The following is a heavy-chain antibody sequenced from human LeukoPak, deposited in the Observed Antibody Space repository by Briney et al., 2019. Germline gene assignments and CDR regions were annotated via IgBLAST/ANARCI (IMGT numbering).Heavy chain of an antibody. V-gene: IGHV3-66*01. Sequence: GGSLRLSCAASGFTVSSNYMSWVRQAPGKGLEWVSVIYSGGSTYYADSVKGRFTISRDNSKNTLYLQMNSLRAEDTAVYYCATSTITMWTDYWGQGTLVTVSS. CDR2: IYSGGST. D-gene: IGHD3-10*02. J-gene: IGHJ4*02. CDR1: GFTVSSNY. CDR3: ATSTITMWTDY.